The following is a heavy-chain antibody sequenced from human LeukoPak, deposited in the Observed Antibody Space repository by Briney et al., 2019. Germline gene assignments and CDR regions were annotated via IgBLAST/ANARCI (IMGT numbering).Heavy chain of an antibody. Sequence: GASVKVSCKASGYTFTGYYMHWVRQAPGQGLEWMGWINPNSGGTNYAQKFQGRVTMTRDTSISTAYMELSRLRSDDTAVYYCARGLGMVRGVINFGDYWGQGTLVTVSS. D-gene: IGHD3-10*01. CDR3: ARGLGMVRGVINFGDY. CDR1: GYTFTGYY. CDR2: INPNSGGT. V-gene: IGHV1-2*02. J-gene: IGHJ4*02.